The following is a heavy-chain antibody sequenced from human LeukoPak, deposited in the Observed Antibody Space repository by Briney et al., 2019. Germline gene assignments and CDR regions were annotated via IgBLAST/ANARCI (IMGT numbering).Heavy chain of an antibody. V-gene: IGHV1-2*02. CDR3: ARDRAGQVFDY. D-gene: IGHD6-19*01. CDR2: INLNSGGT. CDR1: GYTFTGYY. Sequence: GASVKVSCKASGYTFTGYYMHWVRQAPGQGLERMGWINLNSGGTNYAQKFQGRVTMTRDTSISTAYMDLSRLRSDDTAVYYCARDRAGQVFDYWGQGTLVTISS. J-gene: IGHJ4*02.